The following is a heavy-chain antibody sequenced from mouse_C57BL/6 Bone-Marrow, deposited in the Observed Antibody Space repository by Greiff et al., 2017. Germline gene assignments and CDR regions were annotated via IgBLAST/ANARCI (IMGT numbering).Heavy chain of an antibody. CDR1: GYTFTTYP. V-gene: IGHV1-47*01. CDR2: FHPYNDDT. CDR3: ARWGYGNYYFDY. J-gene: IGHJ2*01. Sequence: VKLMESGAELVKPGASVKMSCKASGYTFTTYPIEWMKQNHGKSLEWIGNFHPYNDDTKYNEKFKGKATLTVEKSSSTVYLELSRLTSDDSAVYYCARWGYGNYYFDYWGQGTTLTVSS. D-gene: IGHD2-1*01.